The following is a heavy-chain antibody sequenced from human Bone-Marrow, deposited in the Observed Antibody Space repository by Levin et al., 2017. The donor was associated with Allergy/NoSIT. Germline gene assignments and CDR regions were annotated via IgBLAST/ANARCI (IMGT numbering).Heavy chain of an antibody. J-gene: IGHJ4*02. CDR3: ARDYATDY. V-gene: IGHV3-7*01. CDR2: IMKDGNEK. D-gene: IGHD2-8*01. CDR1: GFSFSDYW. Sequence: GGSLRLSCVASGFSFSDYWMAWVRQAPGKGLEWVANIMKDGNEKYYVDSVKGRFTISRDNAKNSVYLHMNSLRAEDTAVYYCARDYATDYWGQGTLVTVSS.